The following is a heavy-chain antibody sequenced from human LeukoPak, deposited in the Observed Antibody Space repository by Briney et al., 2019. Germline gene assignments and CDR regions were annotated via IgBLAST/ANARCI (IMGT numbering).Heavy chain of an antibody. Sequence: ASVKVSCKASGYTFTGYYIHWVRQAPGQGLEWMGWISAYNGNTNYAQKLQGRVTMTTDTSTSTAYMELRSLRSDDTAVYYCARDSTEAAAGPNWFDPWGQGTLVTVSS. D-gene: IGHD6-13*01. CDR3: ARDSTEAAAGPNWFDP. CDR2: ISAYNGNT. CDR1: GYTFTGYY. J-gene: IGHJ5*02. V-gene: IGHV1-18*04.